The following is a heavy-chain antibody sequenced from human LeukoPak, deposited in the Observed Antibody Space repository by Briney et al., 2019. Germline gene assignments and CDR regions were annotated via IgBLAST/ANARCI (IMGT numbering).Heavy chain of an antibody. J-gene: IGHJ4*02. CDR2: INHSGST. CDR3: ARINQWLGSYYFDF. CDR1: GGSFSGYF. Sequence: SETLSLTCAVNGGSFSGYFWSWIRQPPGKGLEWIGEINHSGSTYYNASLKSRITISVDTSKNQFSLKLSSVTAADTAVYYCARINQWLGSYYFDFWGQGTLVTVSS. D-gene: IGHD6-19*01. V-gene: IGHV4-34*01.